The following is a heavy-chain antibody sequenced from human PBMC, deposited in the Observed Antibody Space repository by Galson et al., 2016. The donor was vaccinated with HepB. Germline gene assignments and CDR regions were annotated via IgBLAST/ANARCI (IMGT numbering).Heavy chain of an antibody. J-gene: IGHJ3*02. CDR1: GSTFSINS. CDR3: ARDKVTGTTVGALDI. V-gene: IGHV3-21*01. Sequence: SLRLSCAASGSTFSINSMSWVRQAPGKGLEWIAAIASSSSYIYYRDSVKGRFTISRDGSTNTLYLQMNSLRAEDTAVYYCARDKVTGTTVGALDIWGQGTMVSGSA. CDR2: IASSSSYI. D-gene: IGHD1-7*01.